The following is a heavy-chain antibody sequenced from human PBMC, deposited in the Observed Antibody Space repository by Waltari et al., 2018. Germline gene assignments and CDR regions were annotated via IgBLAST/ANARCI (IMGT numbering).Heavy chain of an antibody. Sequence: EVYLVESGRGVVRPGVSLRLSCAAPGFNFNGHGMAWIRQAPGKGLEWVSGIAWNGGSTGYADSVRGRFTISRDDTKNSLYLQMDSLRVEDTALYYCARDARGILTGYCNYWGQGTLVTVSS. D-gene: IGHD3-9*01. CDR1: GFNFNGHG. V-gene: IGHV3-20*04. CDR3: ARDARGILTGYCNY. J-gene: IGHJ4*02. CDR2: IAWNGGST.